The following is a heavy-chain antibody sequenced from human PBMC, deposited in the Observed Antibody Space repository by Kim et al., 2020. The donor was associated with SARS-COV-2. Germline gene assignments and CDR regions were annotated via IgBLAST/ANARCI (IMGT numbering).Heavy chain of an antibody. Sequence: SETLSLTCTVSGCSISSSSYYWGWIRQPPGKGLEWIGSIYYSGSTYYNPSLKSRVTISVDTSKNQFSLKLSSVTAADTAVYYCARQTRYFDNNWFDPWGQGTLVTVSS. CDR1: GCSISSSSYY. V-gene: IGHV4-39*01. J-gene: IGHJ5*02. D-gene: IGHD3-9*01. CDR3: ARQTRYFDNNWFDP. CDR2: IYYSGST.